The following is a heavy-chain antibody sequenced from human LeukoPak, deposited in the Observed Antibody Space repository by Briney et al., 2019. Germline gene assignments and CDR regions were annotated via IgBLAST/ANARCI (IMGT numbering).Heavy chain of an antibody. CDR3: ARDIGESSSSVGGRYYHGMDV. J-gene: IGHJ6*02. CDR2: ISAYNGST. D-gene: IGHD6-6*01. CDR1: DFSFTSYG. V-gene: IGHV1-18*01. Sequence: ASVKVSCKASDFSFTSYGMSWVRQAPGQGLEWMGWISAYNGSTKYAQKLQGRVTMTRDTSTSTVYMELSSLTSEDTAVYYCARDIGESSSSVGGRYYHGMDVWGQGTTVTVSS.